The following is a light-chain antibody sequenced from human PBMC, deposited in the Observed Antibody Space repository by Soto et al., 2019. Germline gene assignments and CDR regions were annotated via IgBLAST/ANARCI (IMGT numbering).Light chain of an antibody. Sequence: SYELTQSPSVSVSPGQAVTITCSGDALANQYACWYQQRPGQAPTLVIYKDTERPSGIPERFSGSSSGTTVTLTISGVQAEDEADYYCQSTDATDMGVFGGGTQLTVL. J-gene: IGLJ3*02. CDR1: ALANQY. CDR2: KDT. CDR3: QSTDATDMGV. V-gene: IGLV3-25*02.